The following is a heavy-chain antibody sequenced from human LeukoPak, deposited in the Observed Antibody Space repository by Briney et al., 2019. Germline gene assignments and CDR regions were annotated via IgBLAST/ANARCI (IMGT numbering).Heavy chain of an antibody. D-gene: IGHD3-22*01. CDR3: ARELGYYYDSSGYPDY. V-gene: IGHV3-30*02. CDR1: GFTFSSYG. Sequence: GGSLRLSCAASGFTFSSYGMHWVRQAPGKGLEWVAFIRYDGSNKYYADSVKGRFTISRDNSKNTLYLQMNSLRAEDTAVYYCARELGYYYDSSGYPDYWGQGTLVTVSS. J-gene: IGHJ4*02. CDR2: IRYDGSNK.